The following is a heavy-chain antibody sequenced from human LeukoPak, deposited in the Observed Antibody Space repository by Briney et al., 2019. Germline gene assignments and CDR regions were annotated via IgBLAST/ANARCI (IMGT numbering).Heavy chain of an antibody. CDR3: ARLATYGDFSD. D-gene: IGHD4-17*01. CDR1: GGSISSGGYS. V-gene: IGHV4-30-2*01. Sequence: SQTLSLTCAVSGGSISSGGYSWSWIRQPPGKGLEWIGYIYHSGSTYYNPSLESRVTISIDTSKNQFSLRLSSVTAADTAVYYCARLATYGDFSDWGQGTLVTVSS. J-gene: IGHJ4*02. CDR2: IYHSGST.